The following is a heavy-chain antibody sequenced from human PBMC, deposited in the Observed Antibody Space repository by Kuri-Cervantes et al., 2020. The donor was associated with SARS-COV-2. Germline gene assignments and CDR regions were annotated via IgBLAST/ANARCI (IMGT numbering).Heavy chain of an antibody. D-gene: IGHD3-22*01. CDR2: ISSSSSSYI. CDR3: ATVSDYYDSSGYFLDFDC. J-gene: IGHJ4*02. CDR1: GFTFSSYS. V-gene: IGHV3-21*01. Sequence: GGSLRLSCAASGFTFSSYSMNWVRQAPGKGLEWVSSISSSSSSYIYYADSVKGRFTISRDNAKNSLYLQMNSLRAEDTAVYYCATVSDYYDSSGYFLDFDCWGQGTLVTVSS.